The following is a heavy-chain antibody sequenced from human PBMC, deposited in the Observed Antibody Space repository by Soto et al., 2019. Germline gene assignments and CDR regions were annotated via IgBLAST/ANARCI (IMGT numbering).Heavy chain of an antibody. Sequence: QVQLVESGGGLVKPGGSLRLSCAASGFTFSDYYMSWIRQAPGKGLAWVSYISSSSSYTNYADSVKGRFTISRDNAKNSLYLQMNSLRAEDTAVYYSARDLAPSHPSNTIFGVVLPSAGYWGQGTLVTVSS. D-gene: IGHD3-3*01. CDR3: ARDLAPSHPSNTIFGVVLPSAGY. V-gene: IGHV3-11*06. CDR1: GFTFSDYY. J-gene: IGHJ4*02. CDR2: ISSSSSYT.